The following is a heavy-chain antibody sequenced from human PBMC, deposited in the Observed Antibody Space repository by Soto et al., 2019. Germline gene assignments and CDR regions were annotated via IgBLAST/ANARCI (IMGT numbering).Heavy chain of an antibody. CDR2: ISSNGGRT. J-gene: IGHJ4*02. Sequence: GGSLRLSCAASGFTFSSYAMHWVRQAPGKGLEYVSAISSNGGRTYYANSVKGRFTISRDNSKNTLYLQMGSLRAEDMAVYYCARGVALTGYFDYWGQGTLVTVSS. CDR1: GFTFSSYA. CDR3: ARGVALTGYFDY. V-gene: IGHV3-64*01. D-gene: IGHD5-12*01.